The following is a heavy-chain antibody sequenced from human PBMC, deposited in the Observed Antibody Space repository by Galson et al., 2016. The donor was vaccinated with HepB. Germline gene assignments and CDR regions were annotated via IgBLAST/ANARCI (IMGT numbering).Heavy chain of an antibody. D-gene: IGHD5-24*01. Sequence: SLRLSCAASGFTVSSNYMSWVRQAPGKGLEWVSLIYSGGSTYYADSVKGRFTISRDNSKNTVYLQMNTLRAEDTAVYYCASRWKEMATITDAFDIWGQGTMVTVSS. V-gene: IGHV3-53*01. CDR2: IYSGGST. CDR3: ASRWKEMATITDAFDI. CDR1: GFTVSSNY. J-gene: IGHJ3*02.